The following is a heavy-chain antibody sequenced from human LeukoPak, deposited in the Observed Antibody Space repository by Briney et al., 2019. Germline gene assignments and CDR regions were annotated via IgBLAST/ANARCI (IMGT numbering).Heavy chain of an antibody. D-gene: IGHD3-22*01. CDR1: GGSFSGYY. CDR2: IHTTGST. V-gene: IGHV4-4*07. CDR3: ARDAYYYDSSGYSAFDY. J-gene: IGHJ4*02. Sequence: SETLSLTCAVYGGSFSGYYWSWIRQPAGKGLEWIGLIHTTGSTNYNPSLKSRVTMSVDTSKNQFSLKLSSVTAADTAVYYCARDAYYYDSSGYSAFDYWGQGTLVTVSS.